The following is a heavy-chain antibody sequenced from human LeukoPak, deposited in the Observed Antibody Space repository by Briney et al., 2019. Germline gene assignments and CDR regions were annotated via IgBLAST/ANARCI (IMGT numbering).Heavy chain of an antibody. Sequence: GGSLRLSCAASGFSFDDYGMSWVRQAPGKGLEWVSGINWNGGSTGYADSVKGRFTISRDNAKNSLYLQMNSLRAEDTALYYCARCIHPWGRNDAFDIWGQGTMVTVSS. CDR2: INWNGGST. D-gene: IGHD7-27*01. CDR3: ARCIHPWGRNDAFDI. CDR1: GFSFDDYG. V-gene: IGHV3-20*04. J-gene: IGHJ3*02.